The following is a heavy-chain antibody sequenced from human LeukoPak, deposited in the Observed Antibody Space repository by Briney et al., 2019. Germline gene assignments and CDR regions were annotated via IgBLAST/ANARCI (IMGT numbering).Heavy chain of an antibody. CDR1: GFTSSSYG. CDR2: IRYDGSNK. CDR3: AKDVPQGGGYDEQNYFDY. V-gene: IGHV3-30*02. J-gene: IGHJ4*02. Sequence: PRGSLRLSCAASGFTSSSYGMHWVRQAPGKGLEWVAFIRYDGSNKYYADSVKGRFTISRDNSKNTLYLRMNSLRAEDTAVYYCAKDVPQGGGYDEQNYFDYWGQGTLVTVSS. D-gene: IGHD5-12*01.